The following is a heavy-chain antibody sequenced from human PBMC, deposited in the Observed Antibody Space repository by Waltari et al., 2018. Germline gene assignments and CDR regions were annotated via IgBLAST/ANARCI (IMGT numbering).Heavy chain of an antibody. CDR3: ARDLTGDTNNYYYGMDV. Sequence: QVQLVQSGAEVKKPGSSVKVSCKASGGTFSSYAISWVRQAPGQGLEWMGGIIPIFGTANYEQKFQGRVTITADESTSTAYMELSSLRSEDTAVYYCARDLTGDTNNYYYGMDVWGQGTTVTVSS. J-gene: IGHJ6*02. CDR1: GGTFSSYA. D-gene: IGHD1-20*01. CDR2: IIPIFGTA. V-gene: IGHV1-69*13.